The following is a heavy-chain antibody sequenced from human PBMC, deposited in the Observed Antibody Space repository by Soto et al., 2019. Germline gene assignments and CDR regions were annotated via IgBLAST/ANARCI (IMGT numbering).Heavy chain of an antibody. J-gene: IGHJ4*02. V-gene: IGHV1-46*01. CDR3: ARDSSASATSYSFDY. Sequence: PSVKVSCTASGYKFINHYIHWVRQAPGVGLEWMGIINPNGGGTDYAQKFQGRVTMTTDTYASTVHMELSSLRSEDTAVYFCARDSSASATSYSFDYWGQGTLVTVSS. D-gene: IGHD3-10*01. CDR1: GYKFINHY. CDR2: INPNGGGT.